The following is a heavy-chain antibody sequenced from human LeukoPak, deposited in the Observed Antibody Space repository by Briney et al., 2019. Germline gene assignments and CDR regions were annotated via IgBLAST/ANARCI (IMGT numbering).Heavy chain of an antibody. Sequence: SETLSLTCTVSGGSISSGDYYWSWIRQPPGKGLEWIGYIYYSGSTYYNPSLKSRVTISVDTSKNQFSLKLSSVTAADTAVYYCARDSGSYFGFDYWGQGTLVTVSS. J-gene: IGHJ4*02. D-gene: IGHD1-26*01. V-gene: IGHV4-30-4*02. CDR2: IYYSGST. CDR1: GGSISSGDYY. CDR3: ARDSGSYFGFDY.